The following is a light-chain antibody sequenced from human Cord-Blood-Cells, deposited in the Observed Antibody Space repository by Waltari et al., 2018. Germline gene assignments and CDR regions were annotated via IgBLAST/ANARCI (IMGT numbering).Light chain of an antibody. CDR2: EVS. Sequence: QSALTQPASVSGSPGQSPPTSRTGPSSDVGRYHYFSWYQQHPGKAPKLMIYEVSNRPSGVSNRFSGSKSGNTASLTISGLQAEDEADYYCSSYTSSSTQVFGTGTKVTVL. CDR3: SSYTSSSTQV. V-gene: IGLV2-14*01. CDR1: SSDVGRYHY. J-gene: IGLJ1*01.